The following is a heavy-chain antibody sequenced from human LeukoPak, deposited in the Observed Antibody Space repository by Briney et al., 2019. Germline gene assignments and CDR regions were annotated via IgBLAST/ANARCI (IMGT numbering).Heavy chain of an antibody. D-gene: IGHD3-9*01. V-gene: IGHV4-38-2*01. CDR1: GYSISSGYY. CDR3: ARNDILTGYSSTEFDY. CDR2: IYHSGST. J-gene: IGHJ4*02. Sequence: SETLSLTGAVSGYSISSGYYWGWIRQPPGKGLEWIGSIYHSGSTYYNPSLKSRVTISVDTSKNQFSLKLSSVTAADTAVYYCARNDILTGYSSTEFDYWGQGTLVTVSS.